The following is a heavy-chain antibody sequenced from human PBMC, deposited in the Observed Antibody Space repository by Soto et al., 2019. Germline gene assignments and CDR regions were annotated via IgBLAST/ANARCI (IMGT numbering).Heavy chain of an antibody. CDR3: ARAIAAAGTRGGFDI. CDR2: ISSSSTYI. V-gene: IGHV3-21*01. CDR1: GFTFRSYS. D-gene: IGHD6-13*01. Sequence: EVQLVESGGGLVKPGGSLRLSCAASGFTFRSYSMNWVLQAPGKGLEWVSVISSSSTYIYYADSLKGRFTISRDDAENSLYLQVNSLRAEDTAVYYCARAIAAAGTRGGFDIWGQGTMVTVSS. J-gene: IGHJ3*02.